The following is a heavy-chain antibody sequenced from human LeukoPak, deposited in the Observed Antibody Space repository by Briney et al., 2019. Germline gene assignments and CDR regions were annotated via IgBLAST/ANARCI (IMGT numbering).Heavy chain of an antibody. Sequence: SVKVSCKASRGTFSSYAISWVRQAPGQGLEWMGGIIPIFGTANYAQKFQGRVTITADKSTSTAYMELSSLRSEDTAVYYCATLGADYGDYVHYYYMDVWGKGTTVTVSS. CDR1: RGTFSSYA. D-gene: IGHD4-17*01. J-gene: IGHJ6*03. CDR2: IIPIFGTA. CDR3: ATLGADYGDYVHYYYMDV. V-gene: IGHV1-69*06.